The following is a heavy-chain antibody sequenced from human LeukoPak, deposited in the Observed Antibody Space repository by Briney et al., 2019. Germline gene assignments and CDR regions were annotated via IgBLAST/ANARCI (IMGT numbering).Heavy chain of an antibody. Sequence: GGSLRLSCAASGFTFSSYAMSWVRQAPGKGLVWVSRINSDESITNYADSVKGRFTISRDNAKNTLYLQMNGLRAEDTAVYYCARGWLDIGDYWGQGTLVTVSS. CDR2: INSDESIT. J-gene: IGHJ4*02. CDR3: ARGWLDIGDY. V-gene: IGHV3-74*01. CDR1: GFTFSSYA. D-gene: IGHD6-19*01.